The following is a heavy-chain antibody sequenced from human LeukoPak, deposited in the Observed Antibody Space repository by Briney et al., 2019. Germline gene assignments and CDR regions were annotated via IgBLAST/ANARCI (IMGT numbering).Heavy chain of an antibody. V-gene: IGHV1-18*01. CDR1: GYIFMNYG. CDR2: VGAYTGNA. Sequence: GASVKVSCTASGYIFMNYGISWIRQAPGQGLEWMGWVGAYTGNADYAQKFQGRVTMTTDTSTTTAYLDLRSLTSDDTAVYYCARDSTLDLWGRGTLVTVSS. CDR3: ARDSTLDL. J-gene: IGHJ5*02.